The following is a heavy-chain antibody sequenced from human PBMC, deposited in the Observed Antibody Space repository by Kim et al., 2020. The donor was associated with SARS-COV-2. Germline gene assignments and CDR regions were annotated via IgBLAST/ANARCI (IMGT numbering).Heavy chain of an antibody. V-gene: IGHV1-69*13. CDR3: ARVLVGGQWLVRYYYYGMDV. D-gene: IGHD6-19*01. CDR1: GGTFSSYA. CDR2: IIPIFGTA. J-gene: IGHJ6*02. Sequence: SVKVSCKASGGTFSSYAISWVRQAPGQGLEWMGGIIPIFGTANYAQKFQGRVTITADESTSTAYMEMSSLRSEDTAVYYCARVLVGGQWLVRYYYYGMDVWGQGTTVTVSS.